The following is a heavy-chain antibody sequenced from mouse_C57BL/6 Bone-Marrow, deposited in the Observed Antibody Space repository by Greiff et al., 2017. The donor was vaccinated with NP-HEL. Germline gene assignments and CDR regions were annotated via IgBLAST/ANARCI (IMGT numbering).Heavy chain of an antibody. D-gene: IGHD1-1*01. CDR3: ARWGTTVVAPFDY. J-gene: IGHJ2*01. CDR2: IYPRDGST. CDR1: GYTFTSYD. Sequence: VKLMESGPELVKPGASVKLSCKASGYTFTSYDINWVKQRPGQGLEWIGWIYPRDGSTKYNEKIKGKATLTVDTSSSTAYMELHSLTSDDSAVYFCARWGTTVVAPFDYWGQGTTLTVSS. V-gene: IGHV1-85*01.